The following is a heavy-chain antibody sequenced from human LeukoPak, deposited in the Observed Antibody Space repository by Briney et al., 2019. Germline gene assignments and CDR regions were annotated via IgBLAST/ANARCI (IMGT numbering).Heavy chain of an antibody. Sequence: GGSLRLSCAVSGFTVSGNYMSWVRQAPGKGLEWVSLIYSGGTTYYADSVKGRFTISRGNSKNTLYLQMNSLRAEDTAVYYCARRAGGYSHPYDYWGQGILVTVSS. J-gene: IGHJ4*02. CDR1: GFTVSGNY. CDR2: IYSGGTT. V-gene: IGHV3-53*01. D-gene: IGHD4-23*01. CDR3: ARRAGGYSHPYDY.